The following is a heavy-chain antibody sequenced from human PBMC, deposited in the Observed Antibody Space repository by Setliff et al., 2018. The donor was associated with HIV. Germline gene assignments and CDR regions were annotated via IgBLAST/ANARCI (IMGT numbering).Heavy chain of an antibody. CDR2: IFYSGTT. CDR1: GAPLSSYY. J-gene: IGHJ4*02. Sequence: ETLSLTCTVSGAPLSSYYLNWIRQPPGKGLEWIGYIFYSGTTNYNPSLKSRVTMSVDASKNQFSLILSSVTAADTAVYYCARASYYGSGKLQYYFDYWGQGTLVTVSS. D-gene: IGHD3-10*01. V-gene: IGHV4-59*01. CDR3: ARASYYGSGKLQYYFDY.